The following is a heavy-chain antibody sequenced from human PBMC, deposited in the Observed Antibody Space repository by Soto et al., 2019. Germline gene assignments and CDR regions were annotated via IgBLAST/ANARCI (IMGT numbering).Heavy chain of an antibody. D-gene: IGHD5-18*01. V-gene: IGHV3-23*01. J-gene: IGHJ5*02. CDR1: GFTFSTYA. Sequence: GGSLRLSCAASGFTFSTYAMNWVRQAPGKGLEWVSGISGSGDSTYYADSVKGRFTISRDNSKNTLYLQMNSLRAEDTAVYYCAKDLDTAMVTGWFDPWGQGTLVTVSS. CDR2: ISGSGDST. CDR3: AKDLDTAMVTGWFDP.